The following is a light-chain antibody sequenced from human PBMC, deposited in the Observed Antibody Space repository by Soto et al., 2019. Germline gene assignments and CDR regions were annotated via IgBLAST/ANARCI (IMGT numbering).Light chain of an antibody. CDR1: LTVRNNY. Sequence: VLALSPVSLCLSQGERATLSFRASLTVRNNYLAWYQQKPGQAPRLLIYGASSRATGIPDRFSGSGSGTDFTLTIIKLEDEELEGYYCYEYHSRTFGQGTKVAIK. CDR2: GAS. CDR3: YEYHSRT. J-gene: IGKJ1*01. V-gene: IGKV3-20*01.